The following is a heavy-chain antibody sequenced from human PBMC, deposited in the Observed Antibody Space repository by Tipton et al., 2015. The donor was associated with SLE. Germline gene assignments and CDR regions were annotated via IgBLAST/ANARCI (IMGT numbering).Heavy chain of an antibody. CDR3: ARGARGYSYGSDEDFDS. V-gene: IGHV4-59*01. D-gene: IGHD5-18*01. CDR1: GSSLTGSY. J-gene: IGHJ4*02. CDR2: IYYTGST. Sequence: GLVKPSETLSLTCTVSGSSLTGSYWSWIRQPPGKGLEWIGYIYYTGSTEFAPSLKSRVTFSVDRSKNQFSLNLRSVTAADTAVYYCARGARGYSYGSDEDFDSWGQGTLVTVSS.